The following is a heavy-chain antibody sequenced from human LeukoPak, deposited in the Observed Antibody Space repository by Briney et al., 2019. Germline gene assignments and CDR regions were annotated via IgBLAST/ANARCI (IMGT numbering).Heavy chain of an antibody. CDR3: ARAYSSSWYSYYYGMDV. V-gene: IGHV3-48*03. J-gene: IGHJ6*02. CDR2: ISSSGSTI. CDR1: GFTFSNYE. D-gene: IGHD6-13*01. Sequence: GGSLRLSCAASGFTFSNYEMNWVRQAPGKGLEWVSYISSSGSTIYYADSVKGRFTISRDNAKNSLYLQMNSLRAEDTAVYYCARAYSSSWYSYYYGMDVWGQGTTVTVSS.